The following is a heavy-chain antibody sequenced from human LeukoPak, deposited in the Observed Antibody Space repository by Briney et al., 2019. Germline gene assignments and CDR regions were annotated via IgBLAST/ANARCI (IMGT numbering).Heavy chain of an antibody. D-gene: IGHD4-17*01. J-gene: IGHJ5*02. CDR3: AREVSGRTTDMTTEYWFDA. Sequence: PGGSLRLSCAASGFIFSSYWMSWVRQAPGKGLEWVANIKQDGSQKYYVDSVKGRFTISRDNAKNSLYLQMNSLRAEDTAVYYCAREVSGRTTDMTTEYWFDAWGPGALVTVSS. CDR2: IKQDGSQK. CDR1: GFIFSSYW. V-gene: IGHV3-7*01.